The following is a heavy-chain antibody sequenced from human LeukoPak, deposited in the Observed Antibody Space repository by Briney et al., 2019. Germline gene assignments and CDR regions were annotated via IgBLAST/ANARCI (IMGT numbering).Heavy chain of an antibody. CDR1: GFTFSSYE. CDR3: TTDLVIRATVTIPDY. CDR2: IKSKTDGGTT. V-gene: IGHV3-15*01. Sequence: PGGSLKLSCAASGFTFSSYEMNWVRQAPGKGLEWVGRIKSKTDGGTTDYAAPVKGRFTISRDDSKNTLYLQMNSLKTEDTAVYYCTTDLVIRATVTIPDYWGQGTLVTVSS. J-gene: IGHJ4*02. D-gene: IGHD4-17*01.